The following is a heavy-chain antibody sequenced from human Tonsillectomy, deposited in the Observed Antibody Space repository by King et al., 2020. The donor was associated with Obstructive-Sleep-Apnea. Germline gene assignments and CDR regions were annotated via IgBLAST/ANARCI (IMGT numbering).Heavy chain of an antibody. J-gene: IGHJ5*02. CDR1: GGSISSSSSY. CDR2: IYYSGST. Sequence: QLQESGPGLVKPSETLSLTCTVSGGSISSSSSYWGWIRQPPGKGLEWIGSIYYSGSTYYNPSLKSRVTISVDTSENQFSLKLSSVTAADTAVYYCAGDRAIFGLFDPWGQGTLVTVSS. V-gene: IGHV4-39*07. CDR3: AGDRAIFGLFDP. D-gene: IGHD3-3*01.